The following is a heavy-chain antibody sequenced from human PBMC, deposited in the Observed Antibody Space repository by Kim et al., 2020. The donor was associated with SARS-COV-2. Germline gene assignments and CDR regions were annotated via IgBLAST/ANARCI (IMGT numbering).Heavy chain of an antibody. Sequence: GGSLRLSCAASGFTFSSYSMNWVRQAPGKGLEWVSSISSSSSYIYYADSVKGRFTISRDNAKNSLYLQMNSLRAEDTAVYYCAREDLTDDSSGYYSILYDYWGQGTLVTVSS. D-gene: IGHD3-22*01. V-gene: IGHV3-21*01. CDR3: AREDLTDDSSGYYSILYDY. J-gene: IGHJ4*02. CDR2: ISSSSSYI. CDR1: GFTFSSYS.